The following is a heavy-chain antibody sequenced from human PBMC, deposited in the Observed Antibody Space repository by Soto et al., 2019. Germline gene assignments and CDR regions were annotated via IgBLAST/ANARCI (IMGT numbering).Heavy chain of an antibody. V-gene: IGHV4-39*01. Sequence: SETLSLTCTVSGGSISSSSYYWGWIRQPPGKGLEWIGSIYYSGNTYYNPSLKSRVAISVDTAKNQFSLKLSSVTAADTAVYYCARHRAGVGSWWFDPWGQGTLVTVSS. CDR3: ARHRAGVGSWWFDP. CDR2: IYYSGNT. J-gene: IGHJ5*02. CDR1: GGSISSSSYY. D-gene: IGHD6-13*01.